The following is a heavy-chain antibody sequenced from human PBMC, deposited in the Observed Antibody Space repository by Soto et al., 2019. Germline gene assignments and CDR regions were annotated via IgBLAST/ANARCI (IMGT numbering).Heavy chain of an antibody. CDR3: ARDQNGSGNYYTRYFDY. D-gene: IGHD3-10*01. Sequence: SETLSLTRAVSGGSINSRYWWSWVRQSPGKGLEWIGEIYHSGSTNYNPSLKSRVTISVDKSKNQFSLNLSSVTAADTAVYYCARDQNGSGNYYTRYFDYWGQGTLVTVSS. J-gene: IGHJ4*02. CDR1: GGSINSRYW. V-gene: IGHV4-4*02. CDR2: IYHSGST.